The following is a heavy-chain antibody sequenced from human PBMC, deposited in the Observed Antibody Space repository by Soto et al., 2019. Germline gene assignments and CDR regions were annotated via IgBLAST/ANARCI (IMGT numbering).Heavy chain of an antibody. CDR2: INHSGST. Sequence: SETLSLTCAVYGGSFSGYYWSWIRQPPGKGLEWIGEINHSGSTNYNPSLKSRVTISVDTSKNQFSLKLSSVTAADTAVYYCVRRHGLTIDAYYWGQGTLVTVSS. CDR1: GGSFSGYY. J-gene: IGHJ4*02. D-gene: IGHD3-10*01. V-gene: IGHV4-34*01. CDR3: VRRHGLTIDAYY.